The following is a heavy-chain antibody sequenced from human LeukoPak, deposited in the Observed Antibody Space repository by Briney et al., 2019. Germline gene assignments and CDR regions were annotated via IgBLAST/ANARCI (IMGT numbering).Heavy chain of an antibody. Sequence: PGGSLRLSCAASGFTFSSYAMHWVRQAPGKGLEWVAVISYDGSNKYYADSVKGRFTISRDNSKNTLYLQMNSLRAEDTAVYYCAREGSSWQSIDYWGRGTLVTVSS. CDR3: AREGSSWQSIDY. CDR2: ISYDGSNK. V-gene: IGHV3-30-3*01. J-gene: IGHJ4*02. D-gene: IGHD6-13*01. CDR1: GFTFSSYA.